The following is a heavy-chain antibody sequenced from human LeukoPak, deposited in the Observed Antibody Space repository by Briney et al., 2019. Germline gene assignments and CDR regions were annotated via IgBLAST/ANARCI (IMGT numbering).Heavy chain of an antibody. D-gene: IGHD4/OR15-4a*01. CDR2: INGRGDST. CDR3: AKDQGSGHGAYTWGTFDF. CDR1: GFTFSSYS. V-gene: IGHV3-23*01. Sequence: PGGSLRLSCAASGFTFSSYSMNWVRQAPGKGLEWVSGINGRGDSTVYADAVKGRFTISRDNFKSTLYLQMNSLRVEDTAGYYCAKDQGSGHGAYTWGTFDFWGLETLVTVSS. J-gene: IGHJ4*01.